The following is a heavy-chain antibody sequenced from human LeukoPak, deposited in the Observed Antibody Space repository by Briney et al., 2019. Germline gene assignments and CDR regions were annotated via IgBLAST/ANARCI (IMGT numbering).Heavy chain of an antibody. Sequence: ASVKVSCKASGYTFTSYGISWVRQAPGQGLEWMGWISAYNGNTNYAQKLQGRVTMTTDTSTSTAYMELRSLRSDDTAVYYCARDPLSGYGSGSYYVYFDYWGQGTLVTVSS. CDR2: ISAYNGNT. J-gene: IGHJ4*02. CDR1: GYTFTSYG. CDR3: ARDPLSGYGSGSYYVYFDY. V-gene: IGHV1-18*01. D-gene: IGHD3-10*01.